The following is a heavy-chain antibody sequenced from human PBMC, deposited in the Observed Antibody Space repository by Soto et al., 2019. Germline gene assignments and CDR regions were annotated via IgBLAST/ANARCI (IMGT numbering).Heavy chain of an antibody. CDR1: GGTFTDYA. Sequence: VPLVQSGAEAKKPGSSVKVSCKASGGTFTDYAFSWVRQAPGQGLEWMGGIIPMFRSSNFAQKFQDRLTIFADASAGTAYMEVSSLRSDDTAIYYCAKDVGFQQHLFVFDLWGQGTLVTVSS. CDR2: IIPMFRSS. CDR3: AKDVGFQQHLFVFDL. V-gene: IGHV1-69*01. D-gene: IGHD3-10*02. J-gene: IGHJ4*02.